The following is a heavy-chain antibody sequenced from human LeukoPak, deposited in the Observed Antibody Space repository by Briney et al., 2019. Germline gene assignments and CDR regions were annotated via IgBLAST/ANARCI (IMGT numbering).Heavy chain of an antibody. D-gene: IGHD3-22*01. V-gene: IGHV4-39*07. CDR1: GGSISSSSYY. CDR3: AREVMVMSYY. Sequence: SETLSLTCTVSGGSISSSSYYWGWIRQPPGKGLEWIGSIYYSGSTYYNPSLKSRVTISVDTSKNQFSLKLSSVTAADTAVYYCAREVMVMSYYWGQGTLVTVSS. CDR2: IYYSGST. J-gene: IGHJ4*02.